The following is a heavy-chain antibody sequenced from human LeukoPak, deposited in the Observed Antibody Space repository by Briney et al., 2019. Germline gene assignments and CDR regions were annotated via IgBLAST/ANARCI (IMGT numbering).Heavy chain of an antibody. J-gene: IGHJ4*02. D-gene: IGHD2-2*01. CDR1: GFNFRSYA. CDR2: IYYDGSDD. CDR3: VTGSIGSCSTSHCWAFEY. V-gene: IGHV3-30*12. Sequence: GGSLRLSCAACGFNFRSYAMHWVRQAPGKGLEWVAVIYYDGSDDHFADSVKGRVTISRDNSKNTLSLQMNSLRAEDTAVYYCVTGSIGSCSTSHCWAFEYWGQGTLVPVSS.